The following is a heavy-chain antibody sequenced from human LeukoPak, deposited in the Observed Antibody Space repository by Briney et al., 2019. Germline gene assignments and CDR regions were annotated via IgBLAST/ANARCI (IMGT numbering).Heavy chain of an antibody. D-gene: IGHD5-18*01. CDR3: VRGEYSYGPLDYYYYMDV. CDR1: DFTFGDYA. Sequence: GGSLRLSCTTSDFTFGDYAMTWVRQAPGKGLEWVGFIRSKAFGGTPEYAASVKGRFTISRDDSKSIAYLQMNSLKTEDTAVYYCVRGEYSYGPLDYYYYMDVWGKGTTVTVSS. V-gene: IGHV3-49*04. CDR2: IRSKAFGGTP. J-gene: IGHJ6*03.